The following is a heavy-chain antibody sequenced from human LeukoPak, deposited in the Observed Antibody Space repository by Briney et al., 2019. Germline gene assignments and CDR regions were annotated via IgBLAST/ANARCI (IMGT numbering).Heavy chain of an antibody. D-gene: IGHD6-19*01. CDR1: GFTLIDYY. Sequence: NPGGSLRHSCAAAGFTLIDYYMSWIRPAPGEGLGWVSCISSSGTNTNYADSVKGRFTISSDNAKNSVHLQMNSLRAEDTAVYYCARVRYSSGWYDFDYWGQGTLVTVSS. V-gene: IGHV3-11*06. CDR3: ARVRYSSGWYDFDY. J-gene: IGHJ4*02. CDR2: ISSSGTNT.